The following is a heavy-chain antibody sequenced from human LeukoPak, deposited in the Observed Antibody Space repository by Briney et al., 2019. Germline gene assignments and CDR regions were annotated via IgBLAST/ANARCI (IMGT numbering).Heavy chain of an antibody. V-gene: IGHV3-48*03. D-gene: IGHD1-1*01. CDR2: ISISGSTI. J-gene: IGHJ4*02. CDR3: TSDDPVNRS. CDR1: GFTFSSYE. Sequence: PGGSLRLSCAASGFTFSSYEMNWVRQAPGKGLEWVSYISISGSTIYYADSVKGRFTISRDNAKNSLYLQMNSLRAEDTAVYYCTSDDPVNRSWGQGTLVTVSS.